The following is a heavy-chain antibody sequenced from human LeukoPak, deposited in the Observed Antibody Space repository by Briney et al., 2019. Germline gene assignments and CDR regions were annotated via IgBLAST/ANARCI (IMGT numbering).Heavy chain of an antibody. J-gene: IGHJ6*02. CDR3: ARDTLGLDGDYYYYYGMDV. Sequence: GGSLRLSCAASGFTFSSYGMHWVRQAPGKGLEWVAVIWYDGSNKYYADSVKGRFTISRDNSKNTLYLQMNSLRAEDTAVYYCARDTLGLDGDYYYYYGMDVWGQGTTVTVSS. CDR1: GFTFSSYG. CDR2: IWYDGSNK. V-gene: IGHV3-33*01. D-gene: IGHD4-17*01.